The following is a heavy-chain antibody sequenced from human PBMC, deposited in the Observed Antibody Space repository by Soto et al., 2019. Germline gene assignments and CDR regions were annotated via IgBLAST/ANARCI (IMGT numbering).Heavy chain of an antibody. D-gene: IGHD2-2*01. CDR3: ARQPWKFEVGSSTDAFDI. J-gene: IGHJ3*02. V-gene: IGHV4-59*08. CDR1: NDSISNYY. CDR2: IYYSGNT. Sequence: QVQLQESGPGLVKPSETLSPTCTVSNDSISNYYWSWIRQPPGKGLEWVGYIYYSGNTNYNPSLKTRVTMSVDTSKKEVYLKLNSVTAADTAMYYCARQPWKFEVGSSTDAFDIWGQGTMVTVSS.